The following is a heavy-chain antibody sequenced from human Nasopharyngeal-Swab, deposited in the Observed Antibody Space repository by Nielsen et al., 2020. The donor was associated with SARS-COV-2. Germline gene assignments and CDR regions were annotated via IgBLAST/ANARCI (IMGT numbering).Heavy chain of an antibody. CDR2: IYYSGST. CDR1: GGSISSSSYY. V-gene: IGHV4-39*02. Sequence: ETLSLTCTVSGGSISSSSYYWGWIRQPPGKGLEWIGYIYYSGSTYYNPSLESRVSMSVDTSKNHFSLKVSSVTAADTAVYYCARVPSDYGDPAGFDYWGQGILVTVSS. D-gene: IGHD4-17*01. CDR3: ARVPSDYGDPAGFDY. J-gene: IGHJ4*02.